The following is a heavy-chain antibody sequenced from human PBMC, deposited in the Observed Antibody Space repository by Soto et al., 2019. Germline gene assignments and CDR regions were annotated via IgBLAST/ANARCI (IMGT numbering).Heavy chain of an antibody. V-gene: IGHV4-34*01. D-gene: IGHD3-10*01. CDR1: GGSFSTDY. CDR2: INPSGGT. Sequence: PSETLSLTCAVYGGSFSTDYWSWIRQPPGKGLEWIGEINPSGGTNYNPSLKSRVTISVATSKNQFSLKLSSVTAADTAVYYCARDGGYGSGSYRFDYWGHGTLVTVSS. J-gene: IGHJ4*01. CDR3: ARDGGYGSGSYRFDY.